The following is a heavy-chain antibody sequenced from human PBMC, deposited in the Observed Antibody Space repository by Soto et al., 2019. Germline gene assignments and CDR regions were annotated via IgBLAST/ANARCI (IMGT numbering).Heavy chain of an antibody. CDR2: IIPLFRTA. V-gene: IGHV1-69*13. Sequence: SVKVSCKASGGTFSTSAIIWVRQAPGQGPEWMGGIIPLFRTANYAQRFQGRVTISADDSTNTVYMELSRLRSEDTAVYYCARTLYGDNVDYWGQGTLVTVSS. D-gene: IGHD4-17*01. CDR3: ARTLYGDNVDY. J-gene: IGHJ4*02. CDR1: GGTFSTSA.